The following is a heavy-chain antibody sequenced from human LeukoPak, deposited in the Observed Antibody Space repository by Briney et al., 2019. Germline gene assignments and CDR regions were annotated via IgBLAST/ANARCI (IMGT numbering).Heavy chain of an antibody. Sequence: GPSVKVSCKPSGGTFSSYAISWVRQAPGQGLEWMGGLTPIFGTANYAQKFQGRVTITTDVSTSTAYMELSSLRSEDTAVYYCARGDLGDYYYYYYMDVWGKGTTVTVSS. D-gene: IGHD2-21*02. J-gene: IGHJ6*03. CDR3: ARGDLGDYYYYYYMDV. V-gene: IGHV1-69*05. CDR2: LTPIFGTA. CDR1: GGTFSSYA.